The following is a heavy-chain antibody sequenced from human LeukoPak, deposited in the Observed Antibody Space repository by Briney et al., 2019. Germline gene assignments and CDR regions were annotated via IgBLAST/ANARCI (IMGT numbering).Heavy chain of an antibody. CDR2: ISYTGSTT. Sequence: GGSLRLSCAASGFSFSNYEMNWVRQAPGKGLDWISYISYTGSTTYQPDSVKGRFTISRDNAKNSLYLQMNSLRVEDTAIYYCAGCRTISCYSAFDFWGQGTMVTVSS. CDR1: GFSFSNYE. D-gene: IGHD2-2*01. J-gene: IGHJ3*01. V-gene: IGHV3-48*03. CDR3: AGCRTISCYSAFDF.